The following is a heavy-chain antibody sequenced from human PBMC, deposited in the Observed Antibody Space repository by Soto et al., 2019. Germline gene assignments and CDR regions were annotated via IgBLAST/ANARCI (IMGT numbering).Heavy chain of an antibody. J-gene: IGHJ2*01. CDR3: ARDRHSGGKSRYFDI. Sequence: QVQLVQSGAEVKKPGASVKVSCKASGYTFTHYGITWVRQAPGQGLEWMGWINSFSGDTNYPQKLQGRLTMTTDTSTNTVYMELRNLRSDDTAVYYFARDRHSGGKSRYFDIWGRGTLVTVSS. CDR1: GYTFTHYG. D-gene: IGHD2-15*01. CDR2: INSFSGDT. V-gene: IGHV1-18*01.